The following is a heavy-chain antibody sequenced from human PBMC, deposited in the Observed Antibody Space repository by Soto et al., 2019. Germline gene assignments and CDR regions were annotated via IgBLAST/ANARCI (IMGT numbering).Heavy chain of an antibody. CDR3: AREWERQDDYYGMDV. CDR1: GGTFSSYA. CDR2: IIPIFGTA. V-gene: IGHV1-69*12. D-gene: IGHD1-26*01. Sequence: QVQLVQSGAEVKKPGSSVKVSCKASGGTFSSYAISWVRQAPGQGPEWMGGIIPIFGTASYAQKFQGRDTITADETTSTASVGLRSLRSEDTAVDYCAREWERQDDYYGMDVWGPGTTVTVSS. J-gene: IGHJ6*02.